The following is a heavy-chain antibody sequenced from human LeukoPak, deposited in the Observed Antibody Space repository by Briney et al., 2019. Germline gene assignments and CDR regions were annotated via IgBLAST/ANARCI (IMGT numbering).Heavy chain of an antibody. CDR1: GFTFSSYS. V-gene: IGHV3-48*01. CDR3: ARGDYDTYYYYYYYMDV. D-gene: IGHD5-12*01. Sequence: GGSLRLSCAASGFTFSSYSMNWVRQAPGKGLEWVSYISSSSSTIYYADSVKGRFTISRDNAKNSLYLQMNSLRAEDTAVYYCARGDYDTYYYYYYYMDVWGKGTTVTVSS. CDR2: ISSSSSTI. J-gene: IGHJ6*03.